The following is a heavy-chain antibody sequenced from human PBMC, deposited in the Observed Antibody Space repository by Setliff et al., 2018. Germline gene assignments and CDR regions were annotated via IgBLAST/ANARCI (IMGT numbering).Heavy chain of an antibody. Sequence: GASVKVSCKASGATFSSYGISWVRQAPGQGLEWMGGTIPMFGTTEYAQKFQGRLNIITDESTNTAFMQLSSLRSDDTAVYYCVREGVDSRSSTDYRYYMDVWGKGTTVTVSS. V-gene: IGHV1-69*05. CDR1: GATFSSYG. CDR3: VREGVDSRSSTDYRYYMDV. D-gene: IGHD3-22*01. CDR2: TIPMFGTT. J-gene: IGHJ6*03.